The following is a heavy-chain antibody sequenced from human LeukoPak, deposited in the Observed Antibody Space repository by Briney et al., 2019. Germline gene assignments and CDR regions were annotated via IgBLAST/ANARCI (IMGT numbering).Heavy chain of an antibody. CDR1: GGSFGGYY. CDR2: INHSGST. CDR3: ARSSYRGPYYFDY. Sequence: PSETLSLTCAVYGGSFGGYYWSWIRQPPGKGLEWIGEINHSGSTNYNPSLKSRVTISVDTSKNQVSLKLSSVTAADTAVYYCARSSYRGPYYFDYWGQGTLVTVSS. V-gene: IGHV4-34*01. D-gene: IGHD5-18*01. J-gene: IGHJ4*02.